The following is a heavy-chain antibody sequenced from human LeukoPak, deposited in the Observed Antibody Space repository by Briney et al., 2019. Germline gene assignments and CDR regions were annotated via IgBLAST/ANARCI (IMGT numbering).Heavy chain of an antibody. D-gene: IGHD3-9*01. J-gene: IGHJ4*02. CDR3: AKDPPLVAYYFDY. CDR2: IRYDGSNK. Sequence: PGGSLRLSCAASGFTFSSYGMHWVRQPPGKGLEWVAFIRYDGSNKYYADSVKGRFTISRDNSKNTLYLQMNSLRAEDTAVYYCAKDPPLVAYYFDYWGQGTLVTVSS. V-gene: IGHV3-30*02. CDR1: GFTFSSYG.